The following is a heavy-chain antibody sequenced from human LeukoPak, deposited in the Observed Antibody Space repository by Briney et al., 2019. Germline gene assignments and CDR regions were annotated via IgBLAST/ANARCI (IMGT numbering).Heavy chain of an antibody. D-gene: IGHD2/OR15-2a*01. CDR1: GFTFTDHY. V-gene: IGHV1-2*02. CDR2: IGPHSTFT. Sequence: ASVKVSCTSSGFTFTDHYIHWVRQAPGQGLEWMGYIGPHSTFTSSPQEFQGRVTMTRDTSMTTPYMELTRLTSDDTAVYYCVREGEGPLSKDFDYWGQGTLVTVSS. J-gene: IGHJ4*02. CDR3: VREGEGPLSKDFDY.